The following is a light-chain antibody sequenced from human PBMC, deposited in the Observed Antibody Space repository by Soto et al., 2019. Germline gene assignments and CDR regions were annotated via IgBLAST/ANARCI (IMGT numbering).Light chain of an antibody. CDR2: EVS. J-gene: IGLJ2*01. Sequence: QSALTQPASVSGSPGQSITISCTGTSSDVGGYNYVSWYQQHPGKAPKLMIYEVSNRPSGVSNRFSGSKSGNTASLIISGLQAEDGADYYCSSFTSSSHVVFGGGTKLTVL. V-gene: IGLV2-14*01. CDR1: SSDVGGYNY. CDR3: SSFTSSSHVV.